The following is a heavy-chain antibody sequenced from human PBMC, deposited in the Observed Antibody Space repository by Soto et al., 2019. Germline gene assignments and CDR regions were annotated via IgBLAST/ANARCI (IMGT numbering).Heavy chain of an antibody. CDR1: GGSISSGGYS. CDR3: ARGHDANND. D-gene: IGHD2-8*01. V-gene: IGHV4-30-2*01. Sequence: QVQLLESGSGLVKPSQTLSLTCTVSGGSISSGGYSWSWIRQPPGKGLEWIGYIYHSGSTYYNPSLKSRVTISMDTSKNQFSLKVNSVTAADTAVYYCARGHDANNDWGQGTLVTVSS. CDR2: IYHSGST. J-gene: IGHJ4*02.